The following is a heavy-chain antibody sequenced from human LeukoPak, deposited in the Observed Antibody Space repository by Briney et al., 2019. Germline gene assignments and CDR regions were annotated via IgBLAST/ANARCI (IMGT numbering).Heavy chain of an antibody. D-gene: IGHD3-10*01. Sequence: PSETLSLTCSVSGGSISPDYWSWIRQPPGKGLEWIGYVFYTGSTNYNPSLKSRLTISVDTSNNHFSLQLTSVTAADTAVYFCARGHRDMDYWGQGTLVTVSS. CDR1: GGSISPDY. J-gene: IGHJ4*02. V-gene: IGHV4-59*01. CDR2: VFYTGST. CDR3: ARGHRDMDY.